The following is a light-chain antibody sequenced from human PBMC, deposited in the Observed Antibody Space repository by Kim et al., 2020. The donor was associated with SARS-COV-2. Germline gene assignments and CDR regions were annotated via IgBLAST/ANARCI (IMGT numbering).Light chain of an antibody. CDR3: QSYDTNNWV. Sequence: GETGAIPCTRRRVSIANNYLQWYQQRPGSAPTPILSVDNQRRSGGPDRFSGSVDSSSNSATLTISGLRAEDEADYFCQSYDTNNWVFGGGTKLTVL. J-gene: IGLJ3*02. V-gene: IGLV6-57*03. CDR1: RVSIANNY. CDR2: VDN.